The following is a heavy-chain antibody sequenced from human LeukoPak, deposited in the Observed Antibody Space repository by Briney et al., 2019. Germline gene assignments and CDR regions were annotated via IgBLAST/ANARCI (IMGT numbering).Heavy chain of an antibody. CDR1: GYSFTSYW. CDR2: IYPGDSDT. D-gene: IGHD6-13*01. CDR3: ARGSSSWSLYYGMDV. Sequence: GESLKISCKGSGYSFTSYWIAWVRQMPGKGLEWMGIIYPGDSDTRYSPSFQGQVTISADKSISTAYLQWSSLKASDAAMYYCARGSSSWSLYYGMDVWGQGTTATVSS. V-gene: IGHV5-51*01. J-gene: IGHJ6*02.